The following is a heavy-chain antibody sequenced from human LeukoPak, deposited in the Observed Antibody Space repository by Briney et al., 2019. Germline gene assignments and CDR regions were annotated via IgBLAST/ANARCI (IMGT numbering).Heavy chain of an antibody. CDR3: AKDLLWFGEPNWFDP. V-gene: IGHV3-30*02. D-gene: IGHD3-10*01. Sequence: PGGSLRLSCAASGFTFSTYGMHWVRQAPGKGLEWVAFIRYDGSNTYYADSVKGRFTISRDNSKNTLYLQMNSLRAEDTAVYYCAKDLLWFGEPNWFDPWGQGTLVTVSS. CDR2: IRYDGSNT. J-gene: IGHJ5*02. CDR1: GFTFSTYG.